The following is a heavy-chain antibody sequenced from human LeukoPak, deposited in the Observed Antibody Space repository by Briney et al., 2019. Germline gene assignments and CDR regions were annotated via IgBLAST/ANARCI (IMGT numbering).Heavy chain of an antibody. V-gene: IGHV3-74*01. J-gene: IGHJ4*02. D-gene: IGHD2-15*01. CDR1: GFTFSSCW. Sequence: GGSLRLSCAASGFTFSSCWMHWVRQAPGKGLVWVSRINSDETSTSYADSVKGRFTISRDNAQKTLYLQMNSLRAEDTAVYYCATSTYCSGGSCYSRTFQYWGQGTLATVSS. CDR2: INSDETST. CDR3: ATSTYCSGGSCYSRTFQY.